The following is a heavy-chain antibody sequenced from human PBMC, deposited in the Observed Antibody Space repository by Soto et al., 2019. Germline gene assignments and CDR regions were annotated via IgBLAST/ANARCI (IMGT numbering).Heavy chain of an antibody. CDR3: AKEYCTSTSCSFDH. D-gene: IGHD2-2*01. V-gene: IGHV3-23*01. CDR2: ISGSGAST. Sequence: HPGGSLRLSCAASGFTFSNYAMSWVRQAPGEGLEWVSAISGSGASTYYADSVKGRFTISRDNSKNTLYLQMNSLRAEDTAVYYCAKEYCTSTSCSFDHWGQGTLVTVSS. J-gene: IGHJ4*02. CDR1: GFTFSNYA.